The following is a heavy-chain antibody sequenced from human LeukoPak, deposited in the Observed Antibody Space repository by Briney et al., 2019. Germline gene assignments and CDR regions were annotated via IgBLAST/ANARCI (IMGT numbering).Heavy chain of an antibody. CDR3: AKEVARRTGEFDP. V-gene: IGHV4-38-2*02. CDR2: IYHSGTA. D-gene: IGHD3/OR15-3a*01. CDR1: AYSISNDNY. J-gene: IGHJ5*02. Sequence: PSETLSLTCTVSAYSISNDNYWVWIRQSPGKGPEWIGSIYHSGTAYYNPSLKSRVTISVDTSKNQFSLKLSSVTATDTAVYYCAKEVARRTGEFDPWGQGTLVTVSS.